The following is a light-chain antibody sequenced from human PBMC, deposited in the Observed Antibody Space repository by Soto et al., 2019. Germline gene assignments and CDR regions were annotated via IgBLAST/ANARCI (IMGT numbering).Light chain of an antibody. Sequence: EILLTQSPGTLSLSPGERATLSCRASQSVSSNQLTWYQQKPGQAPRLLIYGTFNRPTGIPDRFSGSGSGTDFTLTISRLEPEDFAVYYCQQYSSSPYTFGQGTKRDIK. CDR1: QSVSSNQ. J-gene: IGKJ2*01. CDR2: GTF. CDR3: QQYSSSPYT. V-gene: IGKV3-20*01.